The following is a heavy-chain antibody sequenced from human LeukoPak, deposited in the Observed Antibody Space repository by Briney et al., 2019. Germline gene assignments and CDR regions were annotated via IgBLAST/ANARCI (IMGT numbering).Heavy chain of an antibody. V-gene: IGHV3-66*01. CDR3: ARSDYGDPSGFSD. CDR2: IYSGGST. Sequence: GGSLRLSCAASGFTVSSNYMSWVRQAPGKGLEWVSVIYSGGSTYYADSVKGRFTISRDNSKNTLYLQMNSLRAEDTAVYYCARSDYGDPSGFSDWGQGTLVTASS. J-gene: IGHJ4*02. D-gene: IGHD4-17*01. CDR1: GFTVSSNY.